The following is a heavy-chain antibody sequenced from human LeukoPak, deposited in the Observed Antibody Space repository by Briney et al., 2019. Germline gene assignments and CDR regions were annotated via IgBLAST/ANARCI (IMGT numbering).Heavy chain of an antibody. CDR3: ARVRRDADAYSGYEPQKRGWFDP. V-gene: IGHV1-2*02. D-gene: IGHD5-12*01. Sequence: GASVKVSCKTSGYTFTGYYMHWVRQAPGQGLEWMGWINPNSGGTNYAQKFQGRVTMTRDTSISTAYMELSSLRSDDTAVYYCARVRRDADAYSGYEPQKRGWFDPWGQGTLVTVSS. CDR1: GYTFTGYY. CDR2: INPNSGGT. J-gene: IGHJ5*02.